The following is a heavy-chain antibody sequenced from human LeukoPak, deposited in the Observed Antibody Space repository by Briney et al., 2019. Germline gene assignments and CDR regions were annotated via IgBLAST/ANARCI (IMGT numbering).Heavy chain of an antibody. CDR2: ISSSSSYI. CDR3: AKNITMILGYYYGMDV. CDR1: GFTFSSYS. D-gene: IGHD3-22*01. Sequence: GGSLRLSCAASGFTFSSYSMNWVRQAPGKGLEWVSSISSSSSYIYYADSVKGRFTISRDNAKNSLYLQMNSLRAEDTALYYCAKNITMILGYYYGMDVWGQGTTVTVSS. J-gene: IGHJ6*02. V-gene: IGHV3-21*04.